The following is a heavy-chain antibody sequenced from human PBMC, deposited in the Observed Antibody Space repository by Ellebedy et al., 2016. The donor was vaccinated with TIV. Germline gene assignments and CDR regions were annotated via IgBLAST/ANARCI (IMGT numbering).Heavy chain of an antibody. CDR2: TKKDGSEK. D-gene: IGHD3-10*01. CDR1: GFTFSTFW. CDR3: ARDGGSGSYWEGFDY. V-gene: IGHV3-7*01. Sequence: GESLKISCAASGFTFSTFWISWLHQAPGKGLEWVATTKKDGSEKYYVDSVKGRFTISRDNARNSLYLQMSSLRVEDTAVYYCARDGGSGSYWEGFDYWGQGTLVTVSS. J-gene: IGHJ4*02.